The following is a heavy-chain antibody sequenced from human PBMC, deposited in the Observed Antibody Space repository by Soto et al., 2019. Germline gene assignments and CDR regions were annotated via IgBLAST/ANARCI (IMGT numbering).Heavy chain of an antibody. Sequence: PGGSLRLSCAVSGIPFNNCWMHWIRQAPGKGLVWVSSISSSSTYLYYADSLKGRFTISRDNAKNLLYLQMNSLRAEDTAVYYCARDRGTMVRGDTYGMDVWGQGTTVTASS. CDR1: GIPFNNCW. CDR3: ARDRGTMVRGDTYGMDV. CDR2: ISSSSTYL. V-gene: IGHV3-21*06. J-gene: IGHJ6*02. D-gene: IGHD3-10*01.